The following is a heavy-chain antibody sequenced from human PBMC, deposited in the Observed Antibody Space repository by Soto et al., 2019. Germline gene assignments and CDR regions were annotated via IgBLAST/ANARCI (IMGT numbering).Heavy chain of an antibody. V-gene: IGHV3-33*01. D-gene: IGHD6-6*01. CDR2: IWYDGSNK. CDR1: GFTFSSYG. Sequence: GGSLRLSCAASGFTFSSYGMHWVRQAPGKGLEWVAVIWYDGSNKYYADSVKGRFTISRDNSKNTLYLQMNSLRAEGTAVYHCARDLSSLCLDPWGQGTLVTVSS. CDR3: ARDLSSLCLDP. J-gene: IGHJ5*02.